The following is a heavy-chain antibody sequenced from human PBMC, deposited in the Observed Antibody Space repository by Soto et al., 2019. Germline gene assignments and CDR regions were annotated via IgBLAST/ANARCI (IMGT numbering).Heavy chain of an antibody. Sequence: ASETLSLTCAVYGGCFNGYYWSWIRQPPGKGLEWIGEINHSGSTNYNPSLKSRVTISVDTYKNQFSLKLSSVTSADTAVYYCARGGYSSGWDTPRAFDIWGQGTMVTVSS. J-gene: IGHJ3*02. CDR1: GGCFNGYY. CDR2: INHSGST. V-gene: IGHV4-34*01. D-gene: IGHD6-19*01. CDR3: ARGGYSSGWDTPRAFDI.